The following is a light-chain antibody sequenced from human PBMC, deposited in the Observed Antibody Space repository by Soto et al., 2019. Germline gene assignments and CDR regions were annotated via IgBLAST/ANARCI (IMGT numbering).Light chain of an antibody. CDR2: EVS. CDR3: SSYTSSSTL. Sequence: QSVVTHPASVSGSPGQSITISCAGTSSDVGSYNYVSWYQQHPGKAPKLMIYEVSNRPSGVSSRFSGSKSGNTASLTISGLQAEDEADYYCSSYTSSSTLFGTGTKVTVL. J-gene: IGLJ1*01. CDR1: SSDVGSYNY. V-gene: IGLV2-14*01.